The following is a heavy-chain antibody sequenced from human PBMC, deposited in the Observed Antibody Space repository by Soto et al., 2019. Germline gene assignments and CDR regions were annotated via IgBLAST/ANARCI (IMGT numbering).Heavy chain of an antibody. Sequence: GGSLRLSCEASEFTFSNYWMSWVRQAPGEGLEWVANIKQDGSEKYYVDSVKGRFTISRDNAKNSLYLQMNSLRAEDTAVYYCARPISRPGLFDYWGQGTLVTVSS. CDR1: EFTFSNYW. V-gene: IGHV3-7*01. CDR2: IKQDGSEK. J-gene: IGHJ4*02. CDR3: ARPISRPGLFDY. D-gene: IGHD2-2*01.